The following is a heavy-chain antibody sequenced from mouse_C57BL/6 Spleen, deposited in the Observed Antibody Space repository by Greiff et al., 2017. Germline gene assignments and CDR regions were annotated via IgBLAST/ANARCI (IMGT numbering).Heavy chain of an antibody. CDR2: INPSYGGT. D-gene: IGHD6-2*01. Sequence: QVQLQQPGTELVNPGASVKLSCKASGFTFPSYWMLWVKQRPGQGLEWIGNINPSYGGTFYNEKFSSKATLTVDKSSSTAYMQLSRLRSEDSAVYYCARYPELLYYFDYRGKSTTRTLST. J-gene: IGHJ2*01. CDR3: ARYPELLYYFDY. V-gene: IGHV1-53*01. CDR1: GFTFPSYW.